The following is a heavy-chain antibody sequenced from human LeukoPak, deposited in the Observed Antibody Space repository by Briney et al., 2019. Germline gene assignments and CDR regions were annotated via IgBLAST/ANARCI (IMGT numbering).Heavy chain of an antibody. Sequence: SQTLSLTCTVSGGSISSGSYYWSWIRQPAGKGLEWIRRIYTSGSTNYNPSLKSRVTISVDTSKNQFSLKLSSVTAADTAVYYCARETSGWYVYYFDYWGQGTLVTVSS. V-gene: IGHV4-61*02. J-gene: IGHJ4*02. D-gene: IGHD6-19*01. CDR1: GGSISSGSYY. CDR2: IYTSGST. CDR3: ARETSGWYVYYFDY.